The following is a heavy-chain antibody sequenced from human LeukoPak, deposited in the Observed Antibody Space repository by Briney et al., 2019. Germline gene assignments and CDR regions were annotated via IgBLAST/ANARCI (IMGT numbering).Heavy chain of an antibody. D-gene: IGHD4-23*01. CDR1: GFTVSSNY. J-gene: IGHJ6*03. Sequence: HAGGSLRLSCAASGFTVSSNYMSWVRQAPGKGLEWVSVIYSGGSTYYADSVKGRFTISRDNSKNTLYLQMNSLRAEDTAVYYCARAVVTEEYYMDVWGKGTTVTISS. CDR2: IYSGGST. CDR3: ARAVVTEEYYMDV. V-gene: IGHV3-66*01.